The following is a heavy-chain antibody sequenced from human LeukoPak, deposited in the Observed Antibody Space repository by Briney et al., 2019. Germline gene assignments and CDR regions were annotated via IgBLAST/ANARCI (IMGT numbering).Heavy chain of an antibody. Sequence: SVKVSCKASGGTFSSYTISWVRQAPGQGLEWMGRIIPILGIANYAQKFQGRVTITADKSTSTAYMELSSLRSEDTAVYYCASIAACGWGFEYWGQGTLVTVSS. CDR3: ASIAACGWGFEY. V-gene: IGHV1-69*02. D-gene: IGHD6-6*01. CDR2: IIPILGIA. CDR1: GGTFSSYT. J-gene: IGHJ4*02.